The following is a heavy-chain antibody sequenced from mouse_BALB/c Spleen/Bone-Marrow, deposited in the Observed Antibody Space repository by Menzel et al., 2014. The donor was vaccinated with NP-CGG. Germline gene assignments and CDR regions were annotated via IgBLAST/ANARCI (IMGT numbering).Heavy chain of an antibody. J-gene: IGHJ3*01. CDR3: ARGYDEWCAC. CDR2: IDPANGNT. V-gene: IGHV14-3*02. D-gene: IGHD2-14*01. Sequence: VQLRQSVAGLVKPGASVQLSCTASGFKIKDTYMHWVKQRPEQGLEWIGRIDPANGNTKYDPKFQGKATITADTSSNTAYLQLSSLTSEDTAVYYCARGYDEWCACGGQGTLVTVS. CDR1: GFKIKDTY.